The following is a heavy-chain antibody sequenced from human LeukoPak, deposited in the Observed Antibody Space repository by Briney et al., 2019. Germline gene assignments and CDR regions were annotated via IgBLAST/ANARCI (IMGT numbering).Heavy chain of an antibody. CDR2: LYYSGST. V-gene: IGHV4-39*07. J-gene: IGHJ4*02. CDR3: ARDIRITFGGVIYFDY. CDR1: GGSISSSSYY. Sequence: SETLSLTCTVSGGSISSSSYYWGWIRQPPGKGLEWIGSLYYSGSTYYNPSLKSRVTISVDTSKNQFSLKLSSVTAADTAVYYCARDIRITFGGVIYFDYWGQGTLVTVSS. D-gene: IGHD3-16*01.